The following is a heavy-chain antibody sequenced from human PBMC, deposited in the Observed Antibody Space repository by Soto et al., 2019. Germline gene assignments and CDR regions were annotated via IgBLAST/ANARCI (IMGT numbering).Heavy chain of an antibody. D-gene: IGHD3-22*01. V-gene: IGHV3-48*03. CDR1: GFTFSSYE. Sequence: EVQLVESGGGLVQPGGSLRLSCAASGFTFSSYEMNWVRQAPGKGLEWVSYISSSGRTKYYADSVKGRFTISRDNAKNSLYLQMNSLRAEDTAVYYCAREGDSSCYFDYWGQGTLVTVSS. J-gene: IGHJ4*02. CDR2: ISSSGRTK. CDR3: AREGDSSCYFDY.